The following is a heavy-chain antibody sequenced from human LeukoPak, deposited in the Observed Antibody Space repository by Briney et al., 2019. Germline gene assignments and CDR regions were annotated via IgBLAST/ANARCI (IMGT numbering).Heavy chain of an antibody. J-gene: IGHJ5*02. CDR3: GRLGRGSPSADL. V-gene: IGHV3-7*05. D-gene: IGHD7-27*01. CDR1: GFTFNNYW. CDR2: IKQDGSDK. Sequence: GGSLRLSCAASGFTFNNYWMRWVRQAPGKGLEWVASIKQDGSDKNYVDAAKGRFTISRDNAKNSLYLQMNNLRAEDTAVYYCGRLGRGSPSADLWGQGTLVTVSS.